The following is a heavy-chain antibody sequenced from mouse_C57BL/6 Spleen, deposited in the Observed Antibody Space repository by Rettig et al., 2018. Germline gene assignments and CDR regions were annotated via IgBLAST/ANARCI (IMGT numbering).Heavy chain of an antibody. CDR3: ARGPDRDY. Sequence: TNYNSALKSRLSISKDNSKSQVFLKMNSLQTDDTARYYCARGPDRDYWGQGTSVTVSS. CDR2: T. V-gene: IGHV2-9-1*01. J-gene: IGHJ4*01.